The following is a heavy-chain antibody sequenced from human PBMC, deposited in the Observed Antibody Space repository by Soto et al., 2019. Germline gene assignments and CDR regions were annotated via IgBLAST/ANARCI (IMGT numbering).Heavy chain of an antibody. Sequence: SVKVSSKASGGTFSSYAISWVRQDPGQGLEWMGGIIPIFGTANYAQKFQGRVTITADESTSTAYMELSSLRSEDTAVYYCARRRGLGIDSSGYSWGQGTLVTVS. CDR3: ARRRGLGIDSSGYS. D-gene: IGHD3-22*01. CDR2: IIPIFGTA. J-gene: IGHJ4*02. CDR1: GGTFSSYA. V-gene: IGHV1-69*13.